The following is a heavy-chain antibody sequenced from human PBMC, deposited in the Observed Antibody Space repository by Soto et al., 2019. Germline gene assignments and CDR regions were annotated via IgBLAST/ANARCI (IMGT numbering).Heavy chain of an antibody. V-gene: IGHV1-69*01. D-gene: IGHD5-18*01. CDR1: RGSFSASG. Sequence: LVQSGAAVKKPGSSVKVSCMAGRGSFSASGFSWVRQAPGQGLEWVGGFIPIFGTANYAQKFQDRVTMTADESTSTVYMELRSLRSEDTALYYCARSGYSYGPNMDWGQGTLVTVST. J-gene: IGHJ4*02. CDR3: ARSGYSYGPNMD. CDR2: FIPIFGTA.